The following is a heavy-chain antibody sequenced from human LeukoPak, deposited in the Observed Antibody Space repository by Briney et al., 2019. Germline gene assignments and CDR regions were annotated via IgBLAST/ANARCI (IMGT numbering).Heavy chain of an antibody. CDR1: GYTFTVYY. CDR2: INPRSGGT. Sequence: ASVKVSCKASGYTFTVYYIHWVRRAPGQGLEWMGWINPRSGGTDYAENFQGRVTMTRDTSITTAYMEVSRLRSDDTAVYYCARTSSLRFFDYWGQGTLVTVSS. V-gene: IGHV1-2*02. CDR3: ARTSSLRFFDY. D-gene: IGHD4-17*01. J-gene: IGHJ4*02.